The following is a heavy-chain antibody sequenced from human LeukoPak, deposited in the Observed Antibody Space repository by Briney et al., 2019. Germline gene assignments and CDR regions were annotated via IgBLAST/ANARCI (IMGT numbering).Heavy chain of an antibody. D-gene: IGHD1-14*01. CDR1: GGPFFSYT. Sequence: GSSVKVSCKAAGGPFFSYTMNWVRQAPGQGLECMGRISPVHGIANYTQKFQGRLTITADKSTSTAYMELSRLKSEDTAVYYCAILTITTLLDSWGQGTLVTVSS. J-gene: IGHJ5*01. V-gene: IGHV1-69*02. CDR3: AILTITTLLDS. CDR2: ISPVHGIA.